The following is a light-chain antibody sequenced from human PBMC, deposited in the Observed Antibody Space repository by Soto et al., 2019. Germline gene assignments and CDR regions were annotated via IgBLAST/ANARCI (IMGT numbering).Light chain of an antibody. J-gene: IGKJ5*01. CDR2: GGS. V-gene: IGKV3-11*01. CDR1: QSVSSN. CDR3: QHRSEWPVS. Sequence: DIVLTQSPGTLSLSPGERATLSCRASQSVSSNHLAWYQQKPGQAPRLLIYGGSSRATGIPARFSGSGSGTDFTLTISSLETEDFAVYYCQHRSEWPVSFGQGTRLEIK.